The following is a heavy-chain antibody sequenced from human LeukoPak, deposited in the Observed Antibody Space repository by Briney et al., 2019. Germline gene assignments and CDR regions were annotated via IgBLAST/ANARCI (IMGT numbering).Heavy chain of an antibody. CDR2: IYTSGST. D-gene: IGHD5-18*01. J-gene: IGHJ4*02. Sequence: SETLSLTCTVSGGSISSYYWSWIRQPAGKGLEWIGRIYTSGSTYYNPSLKSRVTISVDTSKNQFSLKLSSVTAADTAVYYCARVNTTMVPADYYFDYWGQGTLVTVSS. CDR3: ARVNTTMVPADYYFDY. CDR1: GGSISSYY. V-gene: IGHV4-4*07.